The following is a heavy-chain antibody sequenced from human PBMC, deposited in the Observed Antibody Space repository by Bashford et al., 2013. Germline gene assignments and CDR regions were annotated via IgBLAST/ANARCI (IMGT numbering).Heavy chain of an antibody. CDR2: IYYTGTT. Sequence: SETLSLTCAVYGGSVQWLLLELDPPAPTGRGVEWIGYIYYTGTTSYMPSLKSRVTISMDASKRDFSLNLASVTAADTAVYYCARGVGYCRGTSCSGDYYYFGLDVWGQGTSVTVSS. CDR1: GGSVQWLL. J-gene: IGHJ6*02. V-gene: IGHV4-30-4*08. D-gene: IGHD2-2*01. CDR3: ARGVGYCRGTSCSGDYYYFGLDV.